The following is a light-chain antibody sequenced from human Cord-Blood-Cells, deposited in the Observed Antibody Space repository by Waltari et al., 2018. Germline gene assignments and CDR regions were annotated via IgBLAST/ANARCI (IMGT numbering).Light chain of an antibody. J-gene: IGLJ2*01. Sequence: SYELTQPPSVSVSPGQTASITCSGDKLGDKYACWYQQKPGQSPVQVIYQDSKRPSGIPERFSGSNSGYTATLTISGTQAMDEADYYCQAWDSSTVVFGGGTKLTVL. CDR2: QDS. CDR1: KLGDKY. V-gene: IGLV3-1*01. CDR3: QAWDSSTVV.